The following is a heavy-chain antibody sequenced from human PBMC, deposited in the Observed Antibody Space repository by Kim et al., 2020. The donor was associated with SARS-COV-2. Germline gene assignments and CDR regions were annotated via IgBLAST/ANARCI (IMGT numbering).Heavy chain of an antibody. CDR3: ATHLGAAAVMGDWFDP. J-gene: IGHJ5*02. CDR2: FDPEDGET. Sequence: ASVKVSCKVSGYTLTELSMHWVRQAPGKGLEWMGGFDPEDGETIYAQKFQGRVTMTEDTSTDTAYMELSSLRSEDTAVYYCATHLGAAAVMGDWFDPWGQGTLVTVSS. CDR1: GYTLTELS. D-gene: IGHD6-13*01. V-gene: IGHV1-24*01.